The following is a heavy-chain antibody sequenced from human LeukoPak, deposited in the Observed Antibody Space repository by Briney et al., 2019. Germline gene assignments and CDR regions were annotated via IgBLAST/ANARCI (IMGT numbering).Heavy chain of an antibody. D-gene: IGHD5-12*01. CDR2: IYYSGST. CDR3: ARQRYSGYDPGDAFDI. CDR1: GGSISSSSYY. J-gene: IGHJ3*02. V-gene: IGHV4-39*01. Sequence: PSETLSLTCTVSGGSISSSSYYWGWIRQPPGKGLEWIGSIYYSGSTYYNPSLKSRVTISVDTSKNQFSLKLSSVTAADTAVYYCARQRYSGYDPGDAFDIWGQGTMVTVSS.